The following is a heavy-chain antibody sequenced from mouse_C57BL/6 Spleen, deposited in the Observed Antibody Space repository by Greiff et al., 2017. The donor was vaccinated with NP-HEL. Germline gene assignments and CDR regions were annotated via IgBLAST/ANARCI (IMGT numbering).Heavy chain of an antibody. CDR3: ANWDVVGY. Sequence: QVQLQQPGAELVKPGASVKLSCKASGYTFTSYWMQWVKQRPGQGLEWIGEIDPSDSYTNYNQKFKGKATLTVDTSSSTAYMQLSSLTSEDSAVYYCANWDVVGYWGQGTTLTVSS. CDR2: IDPSDSYT. D-gene: IGHD4-1*01. CDR1: GYTFTSYW. V-gene: IGHV1-50*01. J-gene: IGHJ2*01.